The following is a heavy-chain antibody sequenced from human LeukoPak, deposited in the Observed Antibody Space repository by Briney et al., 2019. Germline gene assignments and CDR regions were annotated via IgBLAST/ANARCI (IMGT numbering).Heavy chain of an antibody. CDR2: IWYDGSNK. CDR3: AKDTYSSSSGCDY. V-gene: IGHV3-33*06. CDR1: GFTFSNYG. D-gene: IGHD6-6*01. Sequence: PGGSLRLSCAASGFTFSNYGIHWVRQAPGKGLEWVAVIWYDGSNKYYADSVKGRFTISRDNSKNTVYLQMNSLRAEDTAVYYCAKDTYSSSSGCDYWGQGTLVTVSS. J-gene: IGHJ4*02.